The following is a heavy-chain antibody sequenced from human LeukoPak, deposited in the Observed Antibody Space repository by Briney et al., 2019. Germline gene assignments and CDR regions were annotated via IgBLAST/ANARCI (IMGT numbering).Heavy chain of an antibody. V-gene: IGHV3-21*01. Sequence: AGGSLRLSCAASGFAFSSYSMNWVRQAPGKGLEWVSSISSSSSYIYYADSVKGRFTISRDNAKNSLYLQMNSLRAEDTAVYYCARGPAGSYSYLQQWGQGTLVTVTS. J-gene: IGHJ1*01. CDR1: GFAFSSYS. D-gene: IGHD1-26*01. CDR2: ISSSSSYI. CDR3: ARGPAGSYSYLQQ.